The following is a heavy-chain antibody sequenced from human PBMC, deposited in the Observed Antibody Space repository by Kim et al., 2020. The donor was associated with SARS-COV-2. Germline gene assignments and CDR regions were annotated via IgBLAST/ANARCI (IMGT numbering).Heavy chain of an antibody. V-gene: IGHV4-38-2*02. CDR2: IYHSGST. Sequence: SETLSLTCTVSGYSISSGYYWGWIRQPPGKGLEWIGSIYHSGSTYYNPSLKSRVTISVDTSKNQFSLKLSSVTAADTAVYYCAVSWQWPDLQYYFDYWGQGTLVTVSS. CDR1: GYSISSGYY. D-gene: IGHD6-19*01. CDR3: AVSWQWPDLQYYFDY. J-gene: IGHJ4*02.